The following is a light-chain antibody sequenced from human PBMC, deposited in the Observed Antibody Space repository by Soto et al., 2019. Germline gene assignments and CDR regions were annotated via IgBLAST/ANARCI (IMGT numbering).Light chain of an antibody. CDR2: GAS. CDR1: QTISND. CDR3: QQNNKWPPVT. V-gene: IGKV3-15*01. J-gene: IGKJ4*01. Sequence: EVVMTQSPATVSVSPGEGVTLSCRASQTISNDLAWYQQKPGQAPRLLIYGASTRATGVPARFSGGGPGTAFTLSSSSPQSEDSAFYYCQQNNKWPPVTFGGGTKVEIK.